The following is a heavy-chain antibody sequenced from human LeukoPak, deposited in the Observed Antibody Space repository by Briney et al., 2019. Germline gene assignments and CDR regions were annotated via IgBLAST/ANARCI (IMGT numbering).Heavy chain of an antibody. Sequence: PSETLSLTCAVSGAFITNSHWWSWARQSPGKGLEWIGEIYHSGTTNYNPSLKSRVTMSVDKSKNQFSLKLSSVTAADTAVYYCATYFYGEYGSYYFDYWGQGTLVTVSS. CDR3: ATYFYGEYGSYYFDY. CDR1: GAFITNSHW. CDR2: IYHSGTT. J-gene: IGHJ4*02. V-gene: IGHV4-4*02. D-gene: IGHD4-17*01.